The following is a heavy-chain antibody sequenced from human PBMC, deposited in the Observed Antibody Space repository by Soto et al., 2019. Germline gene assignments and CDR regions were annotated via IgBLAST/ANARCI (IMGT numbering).Heavy chain of an antibody. CDR3: YCTNGVVLPWLAFDI. D-gene: IGHD2-8*01. Sequence: GESMTASWKGCGYSFTGYWIVWVLQMRGKGLEWIGILYHGDSDTIYSSSFQGQVTISADKSISTAYLQWSSLKASDTAMYYCYCTNGVVLPWLAFDIWGQGTMVTVSS. V-gene: IGHV5-51*01. CDR1: GYSFTGYW. J-gene: IGHJ3*02. CDR2: LYHGDSDT.